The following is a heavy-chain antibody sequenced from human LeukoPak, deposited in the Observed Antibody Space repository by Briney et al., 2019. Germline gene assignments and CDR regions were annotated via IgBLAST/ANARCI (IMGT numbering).Heavy chain of an antibody. CDR3: ARVEVGATRDYYYYMDV. D-gene: IGHD1-26*01. J-gene: IGHJ6*03. Sequence: ASETLSLTCTVSGGSISSSSYYWGWIRQPPGKGLEWIGSIYYSGSTYYNPSLKSRVTISVDTSKNQFSLKLSSVTAADTAVYYCARVEVGATRDYYYYMDVWGKGTTVTVSS. V-gene: IGHV4-39*01. CDR1: GGSISSSSYY. CDR2: IYYSGST.